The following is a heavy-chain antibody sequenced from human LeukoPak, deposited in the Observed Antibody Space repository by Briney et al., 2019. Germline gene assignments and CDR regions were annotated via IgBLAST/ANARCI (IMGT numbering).Heavy chain of an antibody. CDR2: ISYDGSNK. Sequence: GGSLRLSCAASGFTFSSYGMHWVRQAPGKGLEWVAVISYDGSNKYYADSVKGRFTISRDNSKNTLYLQMNSLRAEDTAVYYCANTLGYCSSTSCPCGYWGQGTLVTVSS. CDR3: ANTLGYCSSTSCPCGY. D-gene: IGHD2-2*01. CDR1: GFTFSSYG. V-gene: IGHV3-30*18. J-gene: IGHJ4*02.